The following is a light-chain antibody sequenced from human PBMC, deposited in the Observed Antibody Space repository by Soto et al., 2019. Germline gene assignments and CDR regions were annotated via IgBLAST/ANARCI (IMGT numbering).Light chain of an antibody. Sequence: DIVMTQSPESLPVSLGERATINCKSSQSVLYSSNNKNYLVWYQQKRGQPPRMIVSWASIRASGVPERLSGGGSGTDFTLTISSLQAEDVAVYYCQQYFSPPFTFGPGTKVEIQ. CDR3: QQYFSPPFT. CDR2: WAS. V-gene: IGKV4-1*01. CDR1: QSVLYSSNNKNY. J-gene: IGKJ3*01.